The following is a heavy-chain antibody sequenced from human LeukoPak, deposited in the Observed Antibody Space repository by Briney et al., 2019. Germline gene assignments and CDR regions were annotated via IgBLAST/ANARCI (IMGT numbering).Heavy chain of an antibody. CDR2: IWYDGSNK. J-gene: IGHJ4*02. CDR3: ARDRGYLDY. D-gene: IGHD3-22*01. CDR1: GFTFSNYA. Sequence: GGSLRLSCAASGFTFSNYAMHWVRQAPGKGPEWVAVIWYDGSNKYYADSVTGRFTISRDNSKNTLFLQMDSLRAEDTAVYYCARDRGYLDYWGQGALLTVSS. V-gene: IGHV3-33*01.